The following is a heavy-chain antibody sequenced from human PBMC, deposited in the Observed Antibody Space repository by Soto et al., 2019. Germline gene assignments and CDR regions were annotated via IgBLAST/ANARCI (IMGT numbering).Heavy chain of an antibody. CDR2: ITGSGGKT. D-gene: IGHD3-10*01. Sequence: EVQLLESGGGLIQPGGPLRLSCAASGFTFSDYAMTWVRQAPGKGLVWVSVITGSGGKTFYADYVKGRFSISRDNSKNTVYLEINSLRAEDTAVYYCAKGILSDYYGSGTYDYWGQGTLVTVSS. CDR3: AKGILSDYYGSGTYDY. J-gene: IGHJ4*02. CDR1: GFTFSDYA. V-gene: IGHV3-23*01.